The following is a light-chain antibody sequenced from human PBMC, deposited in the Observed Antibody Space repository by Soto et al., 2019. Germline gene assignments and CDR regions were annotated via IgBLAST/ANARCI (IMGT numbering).Light chain of an antibody. V-gene: IGKV1D-12*01. CDR2: AAS. CDR3: QQASSFPLT. Sequence: DIQMTQSPSSVSASVGDRVTITFRASQGSSSWLAWYQQQPGKAPKLLIYAASSLHSGVPSRFSGSGSGTDFTLTISSLQPEDFATYYCQQASSFPLTFGGGTKVEIK. CDR1: QGSSSW. J-gene: IGKJ4*02.